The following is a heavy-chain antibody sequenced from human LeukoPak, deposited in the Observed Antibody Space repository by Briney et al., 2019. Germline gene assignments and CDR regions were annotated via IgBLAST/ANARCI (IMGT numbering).Heavy chain of an antibody. CDR3: ARVSPRYYYYYYMDV. J-gene: IGHJ6*03. CDR2: IIPIFGTA. Sequence: SVKVSCKASGGTFSSYAISWVRQAPGQGLEWMGGIIPIFGTANYAQKFQGRVTVTADKSTSTAYMELSSLRSGDTAVYYCARVSPRYYYYYYMDVWGKGTTVTVSS. CDR1: GGTFSSYA. V-gene: IGHV1-69*06.